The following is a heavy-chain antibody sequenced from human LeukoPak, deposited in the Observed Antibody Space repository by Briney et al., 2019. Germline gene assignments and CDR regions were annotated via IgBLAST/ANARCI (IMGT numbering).Heavy chain of an antibody. V-gene: IGHV3-30*04. J-gene: IGHJ3*01. D-gene: IGHD1-14*01. CDR3: ARVGITEDGTGD. CDR2: ISYDGIVK. CDR1: GFTFSAYA. Sequence: PGGSLRLSCAASGFTFSAYAIHWVRQAPGKGLEWVAVISYDGIVKYYSNSVKGRFTISRDNSKNTLFLQMDSLRGEDTAVYYCARVGITEDGTGDWGQGTMVTVSS.